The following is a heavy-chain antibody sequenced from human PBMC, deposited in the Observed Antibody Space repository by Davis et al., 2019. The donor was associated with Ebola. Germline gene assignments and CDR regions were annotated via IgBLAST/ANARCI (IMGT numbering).Heavy chain of an antibody. CDR3: ARRIDY. CDR1: GGSFSGYY. V-gene: IGHV4-34*01. Sequence: MPGGSLRLSCAVYGGSFSGYYWSWIRQPPGKGLEWIGEINHSGSTNYNPSLKSRVTISVDTSKNQFSLKLSSVTAADTAVYYCARRIDYWGQGTLVTVSS. CDR2: INHSGST. J-gene: IGHJ4*02. D-gene: IGHD2/OR15-2a*01.